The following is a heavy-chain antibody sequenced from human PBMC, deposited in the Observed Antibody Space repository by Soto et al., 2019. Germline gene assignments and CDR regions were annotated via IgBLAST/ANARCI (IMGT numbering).Heavy chain of an antibody. V-gene: IGHV4-4*07. D-gene: IGHD1-20*01. CDR3: ACLYNWNGWSDY. J-gene: IGHJ4*02. Sequence: QVQLQESGPGLVKPSEPLSLTCTVSGVSIPSSYWSWIRQPAGKGLEWIGRIYSSGSTNYNPSLKSRVTMSIDTSKNQFSLKLSSVTAADTAVYYCACLYNWNGWSDYWGQGTLVTVSS. CDR1: GVSIPSSY. CDR2: IYSSGST.